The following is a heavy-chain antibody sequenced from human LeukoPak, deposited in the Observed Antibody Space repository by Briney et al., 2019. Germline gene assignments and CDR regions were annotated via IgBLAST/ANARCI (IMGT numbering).Heavy chain of an antibody. CDR2: IYYSGST. CDR3: ARNSNYLYFDY. Sequence: SETLSLTCTVSGGSISSSSYYWGWIRQPPGKGLEWIGSIYYSGSTYYNPSHKSRVTISVDTSKNQFSLKLSSVTAADTAVYYCARNSNYLYFDYWGQGTLVTVSS. D-gene: IGHD4-11*01. CDR1: GGSISSSSYY. J-gene: IGHJ4*02. V-gene: IGHV4-39*01.